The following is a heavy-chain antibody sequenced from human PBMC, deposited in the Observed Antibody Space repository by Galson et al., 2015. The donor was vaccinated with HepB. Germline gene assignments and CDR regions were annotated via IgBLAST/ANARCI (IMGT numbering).Heavy chain of an antibody. D-gene: IGHD6-19*01. Sequence: SVKVSCKASGYTFTSYGISWVRQAPGQGLEWMGWISAYNGNTNYAQKLQGRVTMTTDTSTSTAYMELRSLRSDDTAVYYCARGAPSEGSSGYPTFDYWGQGTLVTVSS. J-gene: IGHJ4*02. CDR1: GYTFTSYG. V-gene: IGHV1-18*01. CDR2: ISAYNGNT. CDR3: ARGAPSEGSSGYPTFDY.